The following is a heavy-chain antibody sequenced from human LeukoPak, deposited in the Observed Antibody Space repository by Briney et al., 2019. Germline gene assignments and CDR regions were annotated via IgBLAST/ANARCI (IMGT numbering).Heavy chain of an antibody. Sequence: GGSLRLSCAASGFIFNDYYMSWIRQAPGKGLEWVSYISSSGYIISYADSVKGRFTISRDNAENTLFLQMDSLRVEDSAVYYCARDYRCSSASCKDRTFDYWGRGTLVTVSS. CDR3: ARDYRCSSASCKDRTFDY. CDR2: ISSSGYII. CDR1: GFIFNDYY. J-gene: IGHJ4*02. V-gene: IGHV3-11*01. D-gene: IGHD2-2*01.